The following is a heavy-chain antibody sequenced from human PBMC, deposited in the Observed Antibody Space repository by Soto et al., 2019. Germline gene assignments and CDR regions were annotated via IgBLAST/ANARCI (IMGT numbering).Heavy chain of an antibody. J-gene: IGHJ4*02. CDR3: ARTFYDSSGYYDY. V-gene: IGHV3-53*01. CDR1: GFTVSSNY. CDR2: IYSGGST. Sequence: GSLRLSCAASGFTVSSNYMSWVRQAPGKGLEWVSVIYSGGSTYYADSVKGRFTISRDNSKNTLYLQMNSLRAEDTAVYYCARTFYDSSGYYDYWGQGTLVTVSS. D-gene: IGHD3-22*01.